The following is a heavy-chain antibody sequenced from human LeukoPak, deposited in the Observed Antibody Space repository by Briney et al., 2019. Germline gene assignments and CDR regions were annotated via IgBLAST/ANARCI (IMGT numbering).Heavy chain of an antibody. CDR1: GFTFSSYG. J-gene: IGHJ4*02. D-gene: IGHD3-10*01. CDR3: AKSYYGSGSYYKDGVVDY. Sequence: AGGSLRLSCAASGFTFSSYGMHWVRQAPGKGLEWVAFIRYDGSNKYYADSVKGRFTISRDNSKNTLYLQMNSLRAEDTAVYYCAKSYYGSGSYYKDGVVDYWGQGTLVTVSS. CDR2: IRYDGSNK. V-gene: IGHV3-30*02.